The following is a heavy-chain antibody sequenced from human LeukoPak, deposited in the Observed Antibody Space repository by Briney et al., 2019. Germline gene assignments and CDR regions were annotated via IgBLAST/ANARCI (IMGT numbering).Heavy chain of an antibody. CDR3: ARELYCSSTSCYYNRFDP. J-gene: IGHJ5*02. CDR2: IIPIFGTA. Sequence: SVKVSCTASGYAFTNHDINWVRQASGQGLEWMGGIIPIFGTANYAQKFQGRVTITTDESTSTAYMELSSLRSEDTAVYYCARELYCSSTSCYYNRFDPWGQGTLVTVSS. CDR1: GYAFTNHD. D-gene: IGHD2-2*01. V-gene: IGHV1-69*05.